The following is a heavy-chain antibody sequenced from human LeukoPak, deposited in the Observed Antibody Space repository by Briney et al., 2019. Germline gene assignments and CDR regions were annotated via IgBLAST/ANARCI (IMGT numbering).Heavy chain of an antibody. J-gene: IGHJ4*02. CDR3: AREAPFTCYFDL. CDR2: ISYDGSNK. V-gene: IGHV3-30-3*01. Sequence: GGSLRLSCAASGFTFDNYAMHWVRQAPGKGLECVAVISYDGSNKYYRDFPKGRFTISRDNSKKSLYLQMNGLRAEDTAVYYCAREAPFTCYFDLWGQGTLVTVSS. CDR1: GFTFDNYA.